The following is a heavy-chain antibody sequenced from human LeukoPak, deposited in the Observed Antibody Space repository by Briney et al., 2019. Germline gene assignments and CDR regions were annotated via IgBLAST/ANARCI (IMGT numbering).Heavy chain of an antibody. CDR2: INAGTAIT. D-gene: IGHD6-19*01. Sequence: ASVKVSCKASGYTFTRYALHWVRQAPGQRLEGMGWINAGTAITKYSQKFQDRVTISRDTSARTVYMELNSLRFEDTALYYCARPLAVAGFDYWGQGTLVTVSS. CDR1: GYTFTRYA. J-gene: IGHJ4*02. V-gene: IGHV1-3*01. CDR3: ARPLAVAGFDY.